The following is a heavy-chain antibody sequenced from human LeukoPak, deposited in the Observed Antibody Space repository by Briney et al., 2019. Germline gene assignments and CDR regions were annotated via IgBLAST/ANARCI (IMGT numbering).Heavy chain of an antibody. J-gene: IGHJ4*02. Sequence: PGGSLRLSCAASGFTFSSYAMSWVRQAPGKGLEWVSAISGSGGGTYYADSVKGRFTISRDNSKNTLYLQMNSLRAEDTAVYYCAKAPYSSGWPAPFDYWGQGTLVTVSS. CDR1: GFTFSSYA. CDR3: AKAPYSSGWPAPFDY. D-gene: IGHD6-19*01. CDR2: ISGSGGGT. V-gene: IGHV3-23*01.